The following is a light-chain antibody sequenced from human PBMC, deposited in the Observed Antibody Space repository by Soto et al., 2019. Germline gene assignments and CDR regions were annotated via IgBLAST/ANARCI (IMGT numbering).Light chain of an antibody. CDR3: SSYTSSSTPCV. CDR2: DVS. V-gene: IGLV2-14*01. CDR1: SSDVGGYNY. J-gene: IGLJ1*01. Sequence: QSVLTQPASVSGSPGQSITISCTGTSSDVGGYNYVSWYQQHTGKAPKLMIYDVSNRPSGVSNRFSGSKSGNTASLTISGLQAEDEADYYCSSYTSSSTPCVFGTGTKLTVL.